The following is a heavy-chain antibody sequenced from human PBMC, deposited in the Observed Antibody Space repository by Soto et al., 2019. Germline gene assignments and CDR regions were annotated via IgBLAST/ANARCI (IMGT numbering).Heavy chain of an antibody. CDR3: ARRYDSSAVIDWYFDL. CDR2: IYPYDSDT. D-gene: IGHD3-22*01. J-gene: IGHJ2*01. CDR1: GYSFTDYW. V-gene: IGHV5-51*01. Sequence: GESLKISCKGSGYSFTDYWIGWVRQMPGKGLEWMGIIYPYDSDTRYSPSFQGQVTIPADKSIRTAYLQWTSLQASDTAMYYCARRYDSSAVIDWYFDLWGRGTQVTVSS.